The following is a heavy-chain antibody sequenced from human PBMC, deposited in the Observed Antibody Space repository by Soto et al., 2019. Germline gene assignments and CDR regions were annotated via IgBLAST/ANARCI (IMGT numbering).Heavy chain of an antibody. Sequence: ASVKVSCKASGYTFTSYYIHWVRQAPGQGLEWMGVINPGGDSTNYAQKFKGRVTMTRDTSTSTVYMELSSLTSEDTAVYYCARPTVVGATVRYFFDYWGQGTLVTVSS. CDR3: ARPTVVGATVRYFFDY. V-gene: IGHV1-46*01. CDR2: INPGGDST. J-gene: IGHJ4*01. CDR1: GYTFTSYY. D-gene: IGHD1-26*01.